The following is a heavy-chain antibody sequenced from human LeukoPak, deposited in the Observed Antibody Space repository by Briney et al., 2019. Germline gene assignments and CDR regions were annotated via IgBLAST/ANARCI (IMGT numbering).Heavy chain of an antibody. CDR2: INTDGTVT. D-gene: IGHD6-19*01. CDR3: ATKQWLAPPPGS. Sequence: GGSLRLSCAASGFTFSKYWMLWVRQAPGKGLESVSRINTDGTVTTYADSVKGRFTVSRDNGDNPMFLQMNSVRDEDTAVYYCATKQWLAPPPGSWGQGTPVTVSS. J-gene: IGHJ5*02. V-gene: IGHV3-74*01. CDR1: GFTFSKYW.